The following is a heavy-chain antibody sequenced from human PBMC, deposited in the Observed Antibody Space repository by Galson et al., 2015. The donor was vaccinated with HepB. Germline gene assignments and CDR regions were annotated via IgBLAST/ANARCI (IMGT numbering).Heavy chain of an antibody. V-gene: IGHV3-23*01. CDR3: ACQLRHGSPTDC. CDR1: GLTFSIYA. CDR2: ISHTGDKT. J-gene: IGHJ4*02. D-gene: IGHD1-1*01. Sequence: SLRLSCATAGLTFSIYAMTWVRQAPGKGLEWVSGISHTGDKTYYADSVQGRFIVSRDNSKGTLYLQMSSLRVEDTALYFCACQLRHGSPTDCWGRGTLVTVSS.